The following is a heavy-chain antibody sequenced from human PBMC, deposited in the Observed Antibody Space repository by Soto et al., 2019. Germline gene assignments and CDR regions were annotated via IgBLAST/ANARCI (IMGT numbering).Heavy chain of an antibody. D-gene: IGHD2-2*01. CDR2: FYYSGST. Sequence: ETLSLTCSVSGGSLSSGPYSWGWIRQPPGKGLEWIGTFYYSGSTHYNPSLASRVTISVDTSKNQFSLKVTSVTAADTAMYYCARLGGYCSSTSCYGYYGMDVWGQGTTVTVSS. CDR1: GGSLSSGPYS. V-gene: IGHV4-39*01. J-gene: IGHJ6*02. CDR3: ARLGGYCSSTSCYGYYGMDV.